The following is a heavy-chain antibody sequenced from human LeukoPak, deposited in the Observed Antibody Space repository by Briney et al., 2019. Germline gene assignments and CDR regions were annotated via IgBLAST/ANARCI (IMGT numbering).Heavy chain of an antibody. CDR3: AKDAWTYCSDCSRPPTSLYY. CDR1: GFTFYAYD. J-gene: IGHJ4*02. D-gene: IGHD2-15*01. Sequence: PGGSLRLSCAASGFTFYAYDMTWVRQAPGKGLEWVSGIGGSGDSTIYADSVRGRFTISRDNSKDTLYLQMNNLRAEDTAIYYCAKDAWTYCSDCSRPPTSLYYWGQGTLVTVSS. CDR2: IGGSGDST. V-gene: IGHV3-23*01.